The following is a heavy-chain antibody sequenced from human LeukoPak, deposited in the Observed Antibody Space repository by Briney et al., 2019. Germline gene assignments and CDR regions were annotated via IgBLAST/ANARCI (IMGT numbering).Heavy chain of an antibody. D-gene: IGHD6-13*01. Sequence: GGSLRLSCAASGFTFSSYAMHWVRQAPGKGLEWVAVISYDGSNKYYADSVKGRFTISRDNSKNTLYLRMNSLRAEDTAVYYCARDGEYSSSWEDFDYWGQGTLVTVSS. J-gene: IGHJ4*02. CDR3: ARDGEYSSSWEDFDY. CDR1: GFTFSSYA. CDR2: ISYDGSNK. V-gene: IGHV3-30*04.